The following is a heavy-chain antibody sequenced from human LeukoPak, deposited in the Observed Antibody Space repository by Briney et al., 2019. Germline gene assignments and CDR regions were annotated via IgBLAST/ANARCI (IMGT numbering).Heavy chain of an antibody. CDR1: GFTFSSYW. V-gene: IGHV3-7*02. J-gene: IGHJ6*02. CDR3: ARAYDVAENYYYYGMDV. CDR2: IKQDGSEK. D-gene: IGHD6-19*01. Sequence: PGGSLRLSCAASGFTFSSYWMSWVRQAPGKGLEWVANIKQDGSEKYYVDSVKGRFTISRDNAKNSLYLQMNSLRDEDTAVYYCARAYDVAENYYYYGMDVWGQGTTVTVSS.